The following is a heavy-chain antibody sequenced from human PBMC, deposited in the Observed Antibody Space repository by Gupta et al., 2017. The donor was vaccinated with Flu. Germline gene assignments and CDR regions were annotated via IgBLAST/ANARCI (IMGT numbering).Heavy chain of an antibody. D-gene: IGHD1-26*01. J-gene: IGHJ4*02. CDR2: IKQEASEK. CDR3: ARDSGRFYIDY. Sequence: VPMEESGGGLVKPGGSLRLSCDASGFTMSSYWMSWVRQTPAKALEWVAKIKQEASEKYYGDSLKGRFSISRDNAKNSHYLQMNNLRAEDTAVYYCARDSGRFYIDYWGQGTLVTVSS. CDR1: GFTMSSYW. V-gene: IGHV3-7*01.